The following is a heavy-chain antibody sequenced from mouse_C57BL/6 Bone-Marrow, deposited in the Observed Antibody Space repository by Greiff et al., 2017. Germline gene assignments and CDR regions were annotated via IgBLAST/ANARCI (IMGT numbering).Heavy chain of an antibody. CDR3: AGHVDYDGSWPMDC. Sequence: VLLQQSGPVLVKPGASVKMSCKASGYTFTDYYMNWVKQSPGKSLEWIGVINPYNGGTSYNQKFKGKATLTVDKSSSTAYVQLNSLTSEGSAVYDDAGHVDYDGSWPMDCWGRGTSVTVSS. D-gene: IGHD1-1*01. CDR1: GYTFTDYY. V-gene: IGHV1-19*01. J-gene: IGHJ4*01. CDR2: INPYNGGT.